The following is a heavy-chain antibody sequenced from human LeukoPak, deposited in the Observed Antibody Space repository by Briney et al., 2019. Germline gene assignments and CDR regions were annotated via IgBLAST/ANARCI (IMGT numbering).Heavy chain of an antibody. Sequence: GGSLRLSCAASGFTFDDYDMHWVRQAPGKGLEWVSSISWNSGTIGYADSVKGRFTISRDNAKNSLHLQMNSPRVEDTALYYCAKDTCSGSNCPQNWFDPWGQGTLVTVSS. CDR1: GFTFDDYD. CDR2: ISWNSGTI. V-gene: IGHV3-9*01. CDR3: AKDTCSGSNCPQNWFDP. D-gene: IGHD2-15*01. J-gene: IGHJ5*02.